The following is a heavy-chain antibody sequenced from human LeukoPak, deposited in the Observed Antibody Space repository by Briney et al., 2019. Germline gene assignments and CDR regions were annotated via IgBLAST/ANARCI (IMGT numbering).Heavy chain of an antibody. CDR3: AKVGGVIAAAGNFDY. V-gene: IGHV3-23*01. D-gene: IGHD6-13*01. Sequence: GGSLRLSCAASGFTSSSYAMSWVRQAPGKGLEWVSAISGSGGSTYYADSVKGRFTISRDNSKNTLYLQMNSLRAEDTAVYYCAKVGGVIAAAGNFDYWGQGTLVTVSS. CDR1: GFTSSSYA. J-gene: IGHJ4*02. CDR2: ISGSGGST.